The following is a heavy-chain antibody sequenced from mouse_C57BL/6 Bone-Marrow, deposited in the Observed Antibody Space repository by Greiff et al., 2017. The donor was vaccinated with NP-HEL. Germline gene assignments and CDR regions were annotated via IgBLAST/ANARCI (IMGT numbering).Heavy chain of an antibody. D-gene: IGHD6-1*01. J-gene: IGHJ3*01. V-gene: IGHV14-4*01. Sequence: EVQLQQSGAELVRPGASVKFSCTASGFTIKDDYMHWVHQSPEQGLEWIGWIDPENGDTEYASKFQGKATITADTSSNTAYLQLSSLTAEDTAVYYCTTLPAYWGQGTLVTVSA. CDR3: TTLPAY. CDR1: GFTIKDDY. CDR2: IDPENGDT.